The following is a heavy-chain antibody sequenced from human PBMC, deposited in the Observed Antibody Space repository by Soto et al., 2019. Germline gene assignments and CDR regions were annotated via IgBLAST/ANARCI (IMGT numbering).Heavy chain of an antibody. CDR3: ARHVGNSPPGS. D-gene: IGHD1-26*01. CDR2: MYYSGSA. Sequence: QLQLQESGPGLVKPSETLSLTCTVSGGSISSSNYHWGWIRQPPGKGLEGIGSMYYSGSAYYKPSLQSRVTISVDKSKNQFSLKLPSVTAADTAVYHCARHVGNSPPGSWGQGTLVTVSS. J-gene: IGHJ4*02. V-gene: IGHV4-39*01. CDR1: GGSISSSNYH.